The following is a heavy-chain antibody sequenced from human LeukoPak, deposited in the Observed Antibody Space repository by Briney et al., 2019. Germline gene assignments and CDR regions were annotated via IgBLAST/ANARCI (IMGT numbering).Heavy chain of an antibody. J-gene: IGHJ4*02. V-gene: IGHV4-30-4*08. CDR3: ARVAPVWFGELLSPPFDY. D-gene: IGHD3-10*01. CDR2: IYYSGST. CDR1: GGSISSGDYY. Sequence: SETLSLTCTVSGGSISSGDYYWSWIRQPPGKGLEWIGYIYYSGSTYYNPSLKSRVTISVDTSKNQFSLKLSSVTAADTAVYYCARVAPVWFGELLSPPFDYWGQGTLVTVSS.